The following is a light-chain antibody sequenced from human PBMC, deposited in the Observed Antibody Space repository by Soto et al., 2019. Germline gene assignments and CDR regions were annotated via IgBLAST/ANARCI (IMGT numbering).Light chain of an antibody. CDR1: SNDVGGSNY. J-gene: IGLJ2*01. CDR2: EFS. CDR3: SSFTSRTTVL. Sequence: QSALTQPASVSGSPGQSITISCTGTSNDVGGSNYVSWYHQHPGKAPKLMMYEFSNRPSGVSDRFSGSKSANTASLIISGLLAEDDADYYCSSFTSRTTVLFGGGTQLTVL. V-gene: IGLV2-14*01.